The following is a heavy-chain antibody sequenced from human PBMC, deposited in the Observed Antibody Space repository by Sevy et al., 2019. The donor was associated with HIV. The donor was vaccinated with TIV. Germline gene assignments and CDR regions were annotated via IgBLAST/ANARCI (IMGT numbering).Heavy chain of an antibody. Sequence: GGSLRLSCAASGFIFSSYAMSWVRQAPGKGLEWVSSFTGSGTNTFYADSVKGRFTISRDNSKNTLYLQMNSLRAEDTAVYYCAKDSILVAGHFDYWGQGTLVTVSS. CDR2: FTGSGTNT. CDR1: GFIFSSYA. J-gene: IGHJ4*02. CDR3: AKDSILVAGHFDY. D-gene: IGHD6-19*01. V-gene: IGHV3-23*01.